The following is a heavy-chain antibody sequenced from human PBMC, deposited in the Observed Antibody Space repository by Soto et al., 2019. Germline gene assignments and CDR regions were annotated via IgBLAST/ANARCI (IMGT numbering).Heavy chain of an antibody. CDR2: ISDSGGST. D-gene: IGHD3-16*01. Sequence: GGSLRLSCAASGFPFSSYAMTWVRQAPGKGLEWVSSISDSGGSTYSADSVKGRFTISRDNSGNTLYLQMTSLRAEDTAIYYCAKRRALGGVIGTALDYWGQGTLVTVSS. CDR1: GFPFSSYA. V-gene: IGHV3-23*01. CDR3: AKRRALGGVIGTALDY. J-gene: IGHJ4*02.